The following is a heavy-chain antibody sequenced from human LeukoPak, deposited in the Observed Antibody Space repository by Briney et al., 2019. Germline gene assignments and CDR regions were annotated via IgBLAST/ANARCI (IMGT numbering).Heavy chain of an antibody. Sequence: GGSLRLSCAASGFTFSSYEMNWVCQAPGKGLEWVSYISSSGSTIYYADSVKGRFTISRDNAKNSLYLQMNSLRAEDTAVYYCARDPDEYYYDSSGPRYFDLWGRGTLVTVSS. V-gene: IGHV3-48*03. CDR3: ARDPDEYYYDSSGPRYFDL. D-gene: IGHD3-22*01. J-gene: IGHJ2*01. CDR1: GFTFSSYE. CDR2: ISSSGSTI.